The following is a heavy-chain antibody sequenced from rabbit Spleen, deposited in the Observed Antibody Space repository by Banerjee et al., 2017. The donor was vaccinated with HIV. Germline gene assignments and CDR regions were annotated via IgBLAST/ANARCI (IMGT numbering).Heavy chain of an antibody. D-gene: IGHD1-1*01. Sequence: QEQLVESGGGLVQPEGSLALTCKASGFTISSSYYMCWVRQAPGKGLEWIGCIYAGSGSAYYASWAKGRFTISKTSSTTVTLQMSSLTAADTATYFCARDLVAVIGWKFNLWGPGTLVTVS. J-gene: IGHJ4*01. CDR1: GFTISSSYY. CDR3: ARDLVAVIGWKFNL. V-gene: IGHV1S45*01. CDR2: IYAGSGSA.